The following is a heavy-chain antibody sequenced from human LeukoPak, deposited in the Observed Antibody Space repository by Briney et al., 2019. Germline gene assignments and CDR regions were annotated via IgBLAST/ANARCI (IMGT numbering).Heavy chain of an antibody. Sequence: SETLCLTCAVYGGSFSGYHWTWIRQSPGKGLEWIGDINPSGSTYYNPSLKSRLTISVDTSKNQFSLKLRSVTAADTAVYYCARGRHDITMIVVVMTSVSYYLDVWGKGTTVTVS. J-gene: IGHJ6*03. CDR1: GGSFSGYH. D-gene: IGHD3-22*01. V-gene: IGHV4-34*01. CDR3: ARGRHDITMIVVVMTSVSYYLDV. CDR2: INPSGST.